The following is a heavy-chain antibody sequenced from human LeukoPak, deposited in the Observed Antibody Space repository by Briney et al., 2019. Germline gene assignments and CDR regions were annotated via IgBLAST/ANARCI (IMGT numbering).Heavy chain of an antibody. J-gene: IGHJ4*02. CDR2: IILIFGTA. CDR1: GGTFSSYA. D-gene: IGHD4-23*01. Sequence: SVKVSCKASGGTFSSYAISWVRQAPGQGLEWMGGIILIFGTANYAQKFQGRVTITADESTSTAYMELSSLRSEDTAVYYCARDLGLYGGNSALDYWGQGTLVTVSS. CDR3: ARDLGLYGGNSALDY. V-gene: IGHV1-69*01.